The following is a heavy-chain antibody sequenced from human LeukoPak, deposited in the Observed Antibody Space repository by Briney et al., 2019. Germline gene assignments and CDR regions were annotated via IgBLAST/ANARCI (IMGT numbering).Heavy chain of an antibody. D-gene: IGHD2-8*01. CDR2: INHSGST. Sequence: PSETLSLTCAVYGGSFSGYYWSWIRQPPGKGLGWIGEINHSGSTNYNPSLKSRVTISVDTSKNQFSLKLSSVTAADTAVYYCARGLNLYYYYYYMDVWGKGTTVTVSS. CDR1: GGSFSGYY. J-gene: IGHJ6*03. V-gene: IGHV4-34*01. CDR3: ARGLNLYYYYYYMDV.